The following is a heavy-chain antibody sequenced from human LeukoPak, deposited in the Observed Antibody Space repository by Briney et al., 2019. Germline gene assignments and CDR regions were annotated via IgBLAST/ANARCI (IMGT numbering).Heavy chain of an antibody. J-gene: IGHJ4*02. D-gene: IGHD3-22*01. Sequence: ASVKVSCKASGYTFTSYGISWVRQAPGQGLEWMGWISAYNGNTDYAQSLQGRVTMTIDTSTSTVYMELSSLRSEDTAVYYCATANYDSSGYSIDYWGQGTLVTVSS. CDR1: GYTFTSYG. CDR3: ATANYDSSGYSIDY. V-gene: IGHV1-18*01. CDR2: ISAYNGNT.